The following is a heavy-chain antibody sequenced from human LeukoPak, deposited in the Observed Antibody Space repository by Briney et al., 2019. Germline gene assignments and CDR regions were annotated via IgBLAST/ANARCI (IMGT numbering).Heavy chain of an antibody. J-gene: IGHJ4*02. V-gene: IGHV1-18*01. CDR2: ISAYNGNT. CDR1: GYTFTSYG. Sequence: ASVKVSCKASGYTFTSYGISWVRQAPGQGLEWMGWISAYNGNTNYAQKLQGRVTMTTDTSTSTAYMELRSLRSDDTAVYYCARGVVRGVIIPNFDYWGQGTLVTVSS. D-gene: IGHD3-10*01. CDR3: ARGVVRGVIIPNFDY.